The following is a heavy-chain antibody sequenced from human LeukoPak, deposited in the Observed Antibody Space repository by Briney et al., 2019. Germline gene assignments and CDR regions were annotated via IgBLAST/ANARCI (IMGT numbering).Heavy chain of an antibody. CDR3: ARLTDFWSGYYLDY. D-gene: IGHD3-3*01. J-gene: IGHJ4*02. CDR2: IYHSGST. Sequence: SGTLSLTCAVSGGSISSSNWWCWVRQPPGKELEWIGEIYHSGSTNYNPSLKSRVTISVDTSKNQFSLKLSSVTAADTAVYYCARLTDFWSGYYLDYWGQGTLVTVSS. CDR1: GGSISSSNW. V-gene: IGHV4-4*02.